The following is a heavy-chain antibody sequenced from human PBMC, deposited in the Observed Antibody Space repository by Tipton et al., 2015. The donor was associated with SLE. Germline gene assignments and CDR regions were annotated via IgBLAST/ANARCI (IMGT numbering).Heavy chain of an antibody. CDR3: VRGPFPFDT. V-gene: IGHV4-59*01. Sequence: TLSLTCNVSGGSLSHYYWSWIRQSPGKGPEWIGYIYFSGSTNYNPSPKSRVTISVDTSKKQFSLKLNSVTAADTAVYYCVRGPFPFDTWGQGALVTVSS. CDR2: IYFSGST. D-gene: IGHD2/OR15-2a*01. CDR1: GGSLSHYY. J-gene: IGHJ4*02.